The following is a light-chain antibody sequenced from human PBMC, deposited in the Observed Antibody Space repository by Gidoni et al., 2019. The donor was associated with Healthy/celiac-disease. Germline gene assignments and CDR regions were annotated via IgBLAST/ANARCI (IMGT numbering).Light chain of an antibody. CDR1: QSLLHSNGYNY. V-gene: IGKV2-28*01. Sequence: DIVMTQSPLSLPVTPGEPASISCRSSQSLLHSNGYNYLDWYLQKPGQSPQLLIYLGSNRASGVPDRFSGSGSGTDFTLKISRVEAEDVGVYYCMRALQTPYTFXQXTKLEIK. CDR2: LGS. CDR3: MRALQTPYT. J-gene: IGKJ2*01.